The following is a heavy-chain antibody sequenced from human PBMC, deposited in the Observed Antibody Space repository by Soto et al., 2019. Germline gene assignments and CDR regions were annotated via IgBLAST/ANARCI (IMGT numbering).Heavy chain of an antibody. CDR3: AREQLRADAFDI. D-gene: IGHD1-26*01. V-gene: IGHV1-3*01. Sequence: GASVKVSCKASGYTFTSYAMHWVRQAPGQRLEWMGWINAGNGNTKYSQKFQGRVTITRDTSASTAYMELSSLRSEDTAVYYCAREQLRADAFDIWGQGTMVTVSS. CDR1: GYTFTSYA. CDR2: INAGNGNT. J-gene: IGHJ3*02.